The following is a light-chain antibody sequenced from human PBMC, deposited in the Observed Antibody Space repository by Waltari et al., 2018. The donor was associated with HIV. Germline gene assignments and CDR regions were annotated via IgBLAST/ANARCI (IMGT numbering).Light chain of an antibody. CDR3: QQYSHLPVT. Sequence: DIQMTQSPSSLSASVGDRSTLSCRASQDIWRYLNWYQQKPGRAPKLLIYDALNLETGVPSRFSGSGSGTDFTFTISSLQPEDFATYFCQQYSHLPVTFGPGTKVDVK. CDR1: QDIWRY. CDR2: DAL. V-gene: IGKV1-33*01. J-gene: IGKJ3*01.